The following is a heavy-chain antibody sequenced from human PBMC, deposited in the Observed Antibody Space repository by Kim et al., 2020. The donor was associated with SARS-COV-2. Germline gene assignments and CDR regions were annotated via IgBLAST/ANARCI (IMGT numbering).Heavy chain of an antibody. V-gene: IGHV3-33*01. J-gene: IGHJ4*02. CDR1: GFTFSSYG. CDR3: ARGALERTKLELLDY. CDR2: IWYDGSNK. Sequence: GGSLRLSCAASGFTFSSYGMHWVRQAPGKGLEWVAVIWYDGSNKYYADSVKGRFTISRDNSKNTLYLQMNSLRAEDTAVYYCARGALERTKLELLDYWGQGTLVTVSS. D-gene: IGHD1-7*01.